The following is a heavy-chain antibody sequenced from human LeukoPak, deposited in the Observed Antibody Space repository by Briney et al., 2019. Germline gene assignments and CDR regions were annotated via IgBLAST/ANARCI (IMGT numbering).Heavy chain of an antibody. CDR3: ARDHGSGWHYFDY. D-gene: IGHD6-19*01. CDR2: INPNSGGT. J-gene: IGHJ4*02. CDR1: GYTFTGYY. Sequence: GASVKVSCKASGYTFTGYYMHWVRQAPGQGLEWMGWINPNSGGTNYAQKFQGRVTMTRDTSISTAYMELSRLRSDDTAVYYCARDHGSGWHYFDYWGQGTLVTVSS. V-gene: IGHV1-2*02.